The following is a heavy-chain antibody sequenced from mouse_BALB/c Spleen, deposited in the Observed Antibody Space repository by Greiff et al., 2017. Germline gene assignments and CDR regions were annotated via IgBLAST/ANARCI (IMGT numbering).Heavy chain of an antibody. V-gene: IGHV5-6-5*01. CDR3: ARGQGSGTWFAY. CDR1: GFTFSSYA. D-gene: IGHD4-1*01. CDR2: ISSGGST. J-gene: IGHJ3*01. Sequence: EVQVVESGGGLVKPGGSLKLSCAASGFTFSSYAMSWVRQTPEKRLEWVASISSGGSTYYPDSLKGRFTISRDNARNILYLQMSSLRSEDTAMYYCARGQGSGTWFAYWGQGTLVTVSA.